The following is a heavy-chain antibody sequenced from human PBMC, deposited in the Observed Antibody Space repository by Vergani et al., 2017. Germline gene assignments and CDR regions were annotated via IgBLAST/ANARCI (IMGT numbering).Heavy chain of an antibody. J-gene: IGHJ4*02. CDR2: IIPILGIA. CDR3: ARELGLMIRAMRPFDY. V-gene: IGHV1-69*08. Sequence: QVQLVQSGAEVKKPGSSVKVSCKASGGTFSSYTISWVRQAPGQGLEWMGRIIPILGIANYAQEFQGRVTITADKSTSTAYMELSSLRSEDTAVYYCARELGLMIRAMRPFDYWGQGTLVTVSS. D-gene: IGHD3-10*01. CDR1: GGTFSSYT.